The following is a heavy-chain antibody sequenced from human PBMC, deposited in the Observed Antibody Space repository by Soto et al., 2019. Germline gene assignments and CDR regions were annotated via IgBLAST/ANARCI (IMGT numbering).Heavy chain of an antibody. D-gene: IGHD3-3*01. J-gene: IGHJ5*02. CDR3: ARGGPGITIFGVVHWFDP. CDR2: INSDGSST. CDR1: GFTFSSYW. V-gene: IGHV3-74*01. Sequence: GGSLRLSCAASGFTFSSYWMHWLRQAPGKGLVWVSRINSDGSSTSYADSVKGRFTISRDNAKNTLYLQMNSLRAEDTAVYYCARGGPGITIFGVVHWFDPWGQGTLVTVSS.